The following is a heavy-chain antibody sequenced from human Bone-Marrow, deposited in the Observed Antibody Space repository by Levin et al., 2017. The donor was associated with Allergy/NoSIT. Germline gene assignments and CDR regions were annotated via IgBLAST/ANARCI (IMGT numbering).Heavy chain of an antibody. Sequence: PGGSLRLSCAASGFTFNTYGMTWVRQAPGKGLEWVSIISGSGSSAYYADSVKGRFTISRDNSKNTLYLQMSSLRVEDTAVYYCAKRGGDIVPLPTATGFDYWGQGTLVTVSS. J-gene: IGHJ4*02. D-gene: IGHD2-2*01. CDR2: ISGSGSSA. V-gene: IGHV3-23*01. CDR1: GFTFNTYG. CDR3: AKRGGDIVPLPTATGFDY.